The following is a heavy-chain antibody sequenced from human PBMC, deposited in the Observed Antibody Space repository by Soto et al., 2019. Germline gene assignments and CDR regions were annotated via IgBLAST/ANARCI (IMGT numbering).Heavy chain of an antibody. V-gene: IGHV3-23*01. CDR2: IDGTGDST. CDR1: GLTFSNYG. Sequence: EVQLLESGAGLVQPGRSLRLSCAASGLTFSNYGMKWVRQAPGKGLAWVSGIDGTGDSTYYADSVKGRFTISRDNSKNTLYLQMNSLRAEDTAIYYCAGGLDYWGQGTLVIVSS. CDR3: AGGLDY. J-gene: IGHJ4*02.